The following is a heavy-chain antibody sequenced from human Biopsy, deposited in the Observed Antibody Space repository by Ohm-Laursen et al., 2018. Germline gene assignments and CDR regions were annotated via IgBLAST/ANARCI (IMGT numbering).Heavy chain of an antibody. CDR2: IAYDGSNK. Sequence: SLRLSCTASGFGMYAMHWVRQPPGKGLEWLAVIAYDGSNKYYAESVKSRFTISRDRSRGTVHLQMNSLRYEDTALYYCAKDGGQWLGGAFDIWGHGTMVSVSS. D-gene: IGHD6-19*01. V-gene: IGHV3-30*18. CDR3: AKDGGQWLGGAFDI. CDR1: GFGMYA. J-gene: IGHJ3*02.